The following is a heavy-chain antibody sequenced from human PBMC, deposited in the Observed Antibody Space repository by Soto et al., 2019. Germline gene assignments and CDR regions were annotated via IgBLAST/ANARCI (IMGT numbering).Heavy chain of an antibody. CDR2: VSHDGRNT. V-gene: IGHV3-30*18. D-gene: IGHD6-19*01. Sequence: VQLVESGGGVVQPGRSLRLSCAASGCTFSDYAMHWVRQAPGKGLEWVAVVSHDGRNTHYADSVKGRFTISRDSSKNRVSLEMTSLRAEDTAVYYCAKGGRQWLVTSDFNYWGQGALVTVSS. CDR3: AKGGRQWLVTSDFNY. J-gene: IGHJ4*02. CDR1: GCTFSDYA.